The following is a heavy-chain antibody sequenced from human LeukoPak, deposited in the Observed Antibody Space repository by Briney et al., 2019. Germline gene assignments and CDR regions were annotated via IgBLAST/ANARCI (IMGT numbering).Heavy chain of an antibody. Sequence: ASVKVSCKVSGYTLTELSMHWVRQAPGKGLEWMGGFDPEDGETIYAQKFQGRVTMTEDTSTDTAYMELSSLRAEDTAVYYCAKFSTFGTNWFDPWGQGTLVTVSS. CDR1: GYTLTELS. J-gene: IGHJ5*02. CDR2: FDPEDGET. V-gene: IGHV1-24*01. CDR3: AKFSTFGTNWFDP. D-gene: IGHD3-10*01.